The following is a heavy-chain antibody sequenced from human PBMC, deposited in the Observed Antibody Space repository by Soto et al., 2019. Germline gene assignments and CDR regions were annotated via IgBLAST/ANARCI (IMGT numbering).Heavy chain of an antibody. CDR2: ISASSTTI. J-gene: IGHJ4*02. Sequence: QVQLVESGGGLVKIGGSLRLSCAASGFTLSDHYMTWVRQVPGKGLEWVSYISASSTTIYYADSVKGRFTISRDNAKNSLFLQMTSLRAEDTAVYYCARDIRGANWGQGTLVTVSS. V-gene: IGHV3-11*01. CDR3: ARDIRGAN. CDR1: GFTLSDHY.